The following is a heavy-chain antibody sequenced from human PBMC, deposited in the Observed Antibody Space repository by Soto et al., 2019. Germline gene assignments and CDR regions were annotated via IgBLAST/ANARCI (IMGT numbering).Heavy chain of an antibody. V-gene: IGHV3-74*01. CDR3: ASVPNESPQN. J-gene: IGHJ1*01. CDR2: ISTDASST. Sequence: EVQLVESGGGLVQPGGSLRLSCAASGFTFSSYWMNWVRQAPGKGLVWVSSISTDASSTSYADPVKGRFTISRDNAKNALYLQMNSARAEDTAVYYCASVPNESPQNWGQGTLVIVSP. CDR1: GFTFSSYW.